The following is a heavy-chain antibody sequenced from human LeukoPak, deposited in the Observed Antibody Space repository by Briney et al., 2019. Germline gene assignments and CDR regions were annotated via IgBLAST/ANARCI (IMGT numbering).Heavy chain of an antibody. J-gene: IGHJ4*02. Sequence: GGSLRLSCTASGLSLNNYAMSWVRQVPGKGLEWVSSIDKIGVGTYYADSVRGRFTISRDNSKNTLFLQMNSLRAEDSAVYYCAKDYVVGSIDYWGQGTLVTVSS. CDR1: GLSLNNYA. V-gene: IGHV3-23*01. D-gene: IGHD2-21*01. CDR2: IDKIGVGT. CDR3: AKDYVVGSIDY.